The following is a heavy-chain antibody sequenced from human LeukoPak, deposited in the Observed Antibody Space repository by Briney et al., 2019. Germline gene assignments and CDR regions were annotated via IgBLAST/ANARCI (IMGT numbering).Heavy chain of an antibody. Sequence: PGGSLRLSCAASGFTFSSYGMHGVRQAPGKGLEWVAVIWYDGSNKYYADSVKGRFTISRDNSKNTLYLQMNSLRAEDTAVYYCARPYCSSTSCSPYYYYGMDVWGQGTTVTVSS. CDR2: IWYDGSNK. V-gene: IGHV3-33*01. D-gene: IGHD2-2*01. CDR1: GFTFSSYG. J-gene: IGHJ6*02. CDR3: ARPYCSSTSCSPYYYYGMDV.